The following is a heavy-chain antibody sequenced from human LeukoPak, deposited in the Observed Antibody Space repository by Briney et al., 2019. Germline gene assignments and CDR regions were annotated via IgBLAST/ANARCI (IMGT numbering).Heavy chain of an antibody. Sequence: GGSLRLSCAASGFTFSSYAMHWVRQAPGKGLEWVAVISYDGSNKYYADSVKGRFTISRDNSKNTLYLQMNSLRAEVTAVYYCARDREMATMGDAFDIWGQGTMVTVSS. CDR1: GFTFSSYA. J-gene: IGHJ3*02. V-gene: IGHV3-30-3*01. CDR2: ISYDGSNK. D-gene: IGHD5-24*01. CDR3: ARDREMATMGDAFDI.